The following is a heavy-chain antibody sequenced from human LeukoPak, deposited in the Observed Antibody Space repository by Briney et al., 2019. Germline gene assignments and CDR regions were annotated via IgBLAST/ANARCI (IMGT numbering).Heavy chain of an antibody. V-gene: IGHV4-59*10. CDR2: ISTSVGT. D-gene: IGHD3-10*01. CDR3: TRVGTSGDYSDY. J-gene: IGHJ4*02. Sequence: SSETLSLTCAVYGGSFSGYYWSWIRQPAGKGLEWIGRISTSVGTNYNPSLKSRVTMSVDTSKNQFSLKLSSVTAADTAVYYCTRVGTSGDYSDYWGQGTLVTVSS. CDR1: GGSFSGYY.